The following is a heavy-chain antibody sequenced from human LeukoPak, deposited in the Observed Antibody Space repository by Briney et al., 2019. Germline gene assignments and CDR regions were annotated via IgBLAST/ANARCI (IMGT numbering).Heavy chain of an antibody. V-gene: IGHV3-21*01. D-gene: IGHD5-24*01. CDR2: ISSSSSYI. CDR1: GFTFSSYS. J-gene: IGHJ6*02. CDR3: ARDNRRWGDMDV. Sequence: GGSLRLSCAASGFTFSSYSMNWVRQAPGKGLEWVSSISSSSSYIYYADSVKGRFTISRDNAKNSLYLQMNSLRAEDTAVYYCARDNRRWGDMDVWGQGTTVTVSS.